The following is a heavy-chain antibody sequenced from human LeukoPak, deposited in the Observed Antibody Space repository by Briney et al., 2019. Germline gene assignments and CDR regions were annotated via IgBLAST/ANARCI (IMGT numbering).Heavy chain of an antibody. CDR3: AKGAYYDISTGASDY. CDR1: GFTFRTYA. D-gene: IGHD3-9*01. Sequence: GGSLRLSCAASGFTFRTYAMSWVRQAPGKGLEWVSGISGSGGSTYYADSVTGRFTISRDNAKNTLYLQMSSLRAEDTAVYYRAKGAYYDISTGASDYWGQGTLVTVSS. CDR2: ISGSGGST. J-gene: IGHJ4*02. V-gene: IGHV3-23*01.